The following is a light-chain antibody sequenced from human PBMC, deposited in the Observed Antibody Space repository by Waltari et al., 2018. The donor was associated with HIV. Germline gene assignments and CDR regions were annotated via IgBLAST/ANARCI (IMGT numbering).Light chain of an antibody. J-gene: IGLJ3*02. Sequence: SVLTPPPSVSGDTGQRVTHTCTGSSPNIRAGHAVPWYQQLTGTASKLLIYGNSNRPSGVPDRFSGSKSGTSASLAISGLQPDDETDYYCQSYDRSLSNWVFGGGTKLTVL. CDR1: SPNIRAGHA. CDR3: QSYDRSLSNWV. V-gene: IGLV1-40*01. CDR2: GNS.